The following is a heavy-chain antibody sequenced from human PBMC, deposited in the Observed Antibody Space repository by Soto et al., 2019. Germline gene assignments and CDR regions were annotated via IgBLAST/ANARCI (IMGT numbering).Heavy chain of an antibody. D-gene: IGHD3-3*01. CDR2: INYSGST. CDR1: GGSISSYY. CDR3: ARGGRFLGGMDV. V-gene: IGHV4-59*12. Sequence: PSETLSLTCTVSGGSISSYYWSWIRQPPGKGLEWIGYINYSGSTNYNPSLKSRVTISVDTSKNQFSLKLSSVTAADTAVYYCARGGRFLGGMDVWGQGTTVTVSS. J-gene: IGHJ6*02.